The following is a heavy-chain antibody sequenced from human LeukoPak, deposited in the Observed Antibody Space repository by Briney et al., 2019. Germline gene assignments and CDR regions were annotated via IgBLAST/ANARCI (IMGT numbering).Heavy chain of an antibody. V-gene: IGHV4-61*02. CDR2: IYASGST. D-gene: IGHD3-22*01. Sequence: SETLSLTCSVSGGSISSGSYYWSWIRQPAGKGLEWIGRIYASGSTSFNPSLKSRVTISVDTSKNQFSLKLSSVTATDTAVYYCARALNLYYYDTSVEPAFDIWGQGTMVTVSS. J-gene: IGHJ3*02. CDR1: GGSISSGSYY. CDR3: ARALNLYYYDTSVEPAFDI.